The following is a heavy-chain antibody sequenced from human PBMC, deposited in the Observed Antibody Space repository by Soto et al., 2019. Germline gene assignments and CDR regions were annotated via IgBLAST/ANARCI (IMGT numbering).Heavy chain of an antibody. CDR3: ARGLMLGTNYYYYYGMDV. V-gene: IGHV4-61*01. CDR2: IYYSGST. CDR1: GGSVSSGSYY. J-gene: IGHJ6*02. D-gene: IGHD2-8*01. Sequence: SETLSLTCTVSGGSVSSGSYYWSWIRQPPGKGLEWIGYIYYSGSTNYNPSLKSRVTISVDTSKNQFSLKLSSVTAADTAVYYCARGLMLGTNYYYYYGMDVWGQGTTVTVSS.